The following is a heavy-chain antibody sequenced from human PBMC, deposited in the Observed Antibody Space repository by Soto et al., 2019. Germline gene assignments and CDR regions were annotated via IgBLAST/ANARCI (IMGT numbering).Heavy chain of an antibody. D-gene: IGHD3-10*01. V-gene: IGHV3-23*01. Sequence: PGGSLRLSCAASGFTFSSYAMSWVRQAPGKGLEWVSAISGSGGSTYYADSVKGRFTISRDNSKNTLYLQMNSLRAEDTAVYYCAKDRLQYYYGSGGYYNYWGQGTLVTVSS. CDR2: ISGSGGST. J-gene: IGHJ4*02. CDR1: GFTFSSYA. CDR3: AKDRLQYYYGSGGYYNY.